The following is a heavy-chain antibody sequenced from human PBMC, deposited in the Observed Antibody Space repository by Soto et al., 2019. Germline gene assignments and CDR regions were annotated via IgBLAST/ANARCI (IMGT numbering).Heavy chain of an antibody. CDR3: AKDSISDRETFNFDS. D-gene: IGHD1-26*01. Sequence: ESLKISCKGSGYSFTSYWISWVRQMPGKGLEWMGRIDPSDSYTNYSPSFQGHVAISADKSISTAYLQWSSLRAEDTAFYYCAKDSISDRETFNFDSWGQGTLVTVSS. CDR1: GYSFTSYW. J-gene: IGHJ4*02. CDR2: IDPSDSYT. V-gene: IGHV5-10-1*01.